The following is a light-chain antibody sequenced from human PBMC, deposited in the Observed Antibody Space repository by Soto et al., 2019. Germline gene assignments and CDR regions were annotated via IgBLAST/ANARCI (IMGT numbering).Light chain of an antibody. Sequence: NFMLPQPHSVSESPGKTVTISCTGSSGSIASGYVQWYQQRPGSAPTTLIYEDNQRPAGVPDRFSGSIDSSSNSASLTISGLRPEDEDDYYCQSSDGNNMVFGGGTKLTVL. J-gene: IGLJ2*01. CDR1: SGSIASGY. CDR2: EDN. CDR3: QSSDGNNMV. V-gene: IGLV6-57*02.